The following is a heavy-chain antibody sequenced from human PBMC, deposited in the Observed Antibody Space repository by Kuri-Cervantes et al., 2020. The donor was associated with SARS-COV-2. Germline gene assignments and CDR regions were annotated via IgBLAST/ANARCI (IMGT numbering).Heavy chain of an antibody. CDR1: GFSVSDNY. D-gene: IGHD4-17*01. CDR3: AKVRPRNTYDYGDYGGLDV. V-gene: IGHV3-66*02. J-gene: IGHJ6*04. CDR2: MFNAGET. Sequence: GGSLRLSCAASGFSVSDNYLSWVRQAPGKGLEWVSVMFNAGETHYADSVKGRFTISRDNAKNTLYLQMNSLRAEDTAVYYCAKVRPRNTYDYGDYGGLDVWGKGTTVTVSS.